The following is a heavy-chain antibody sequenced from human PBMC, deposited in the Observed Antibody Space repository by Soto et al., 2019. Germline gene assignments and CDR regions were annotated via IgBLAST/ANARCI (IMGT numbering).Heavy chain of an antibody. CDR3: ARGRAYSIPLDD. CDR1: GYTCTSYD. CDR2: MNPNSGNT. J-gene: IGHJ4*01. Sequence: ASVKASCKASGYTCTSYDINWVRQATGQGLEWMGWMNPNSGNTGYAQKLQGRVNMTRNTSISTAYMELSSLRSEDTAVYYCARGRAYSIPLDDWRQGTRVAASS. D-gene: IGHD4-4*01. V-gene: IGHV1-8*01.